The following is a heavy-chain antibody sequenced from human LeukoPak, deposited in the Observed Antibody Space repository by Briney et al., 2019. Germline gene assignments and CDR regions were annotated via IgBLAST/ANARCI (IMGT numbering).Heavy chain of an antibody. CDR2: IKQDGSEE. Sequence: PGGSLRLSCAASGFTFTTYWMMWVRQAPGKGLEWVAKIKQDGSEEYYVDSVRGRFTISRDNAKNSVYLQMNSLRAEDTAVYYCAKDPDIVVVPAPGYWGQGTLVTVSS. V-gene: IGHV3-7*01. D-gene: IGHD2-2*01. J-gene: IGHJ4*02. CDR3: AKDPDIVVVPAPGY. CDR1: GFTFTTYW.